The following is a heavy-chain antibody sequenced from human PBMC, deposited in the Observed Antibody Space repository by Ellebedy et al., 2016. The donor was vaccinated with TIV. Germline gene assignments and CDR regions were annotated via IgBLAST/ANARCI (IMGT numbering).Heavy chain of an antibody. V-gene: IGHV4-34*01. J-gene: IGHJ4*02. CDR1: GGSFSGYY. CDR2: INHSGST. D-gene: IGHD5-18*01. Sequence: PETLSLTCGVYGGSFSGYYWSWIRQPPGKGLEWIGEINHSGSTNYKPSLERRVTLSVDTSKNQFSLKLSSVTAADTAVFYCARRGYGRTPFDFWGQGTLVTVSS. CDR3: ARRGYGRTPFDF.